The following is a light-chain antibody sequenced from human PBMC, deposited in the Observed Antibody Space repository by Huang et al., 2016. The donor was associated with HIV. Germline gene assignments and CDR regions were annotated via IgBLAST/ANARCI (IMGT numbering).Light chain of an antibody. CDR2: SVD. V-gene: IGKV1-39*01. Sequence: DIQLTQSPSSLSASVGDRVTITCRASQSISSYLNWYQQKPGKAHRRLIYSVDSLQSGIPSRFSGSGSGTHFTLAISSLQPEDFATYYCQQTYDTPLTFGGGTKVETK. J-gene: IGKJ4*01. CDR3: QQTYDTPLT. CDR1: QSISSY.